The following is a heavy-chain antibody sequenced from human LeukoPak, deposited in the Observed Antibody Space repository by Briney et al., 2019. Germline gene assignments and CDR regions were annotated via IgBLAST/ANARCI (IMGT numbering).Heavy chain of an antibody. CDR3: YTHTYYYDSSGYYYGAFYYFDY. V-gene: IGHV4-4*02. J-gene: IGHJ4*02. D-gene: IGHD3-22*01. Sequence: SETLSLTCAVSGGSISSSNWWSWVRQPPGKGLEWIGEIYHSGSTNYNPSLKSRVTISVDTSKNQFSLKLSSVTAADTAVYSCYTHTYYYDSSGYYYGAFYYFDYWGQGTLVTVSS. CDR2: IYHSGST. CDR1: GGSISSSNW.